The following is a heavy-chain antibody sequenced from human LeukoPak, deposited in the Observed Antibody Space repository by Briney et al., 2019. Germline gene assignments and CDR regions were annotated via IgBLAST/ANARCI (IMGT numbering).Heavy chain of an antibody. D-gene: IGHD2-15*01. Sequence: GGSLRLSCAASGFTVKSNDMSWVRQAPGKGLEWVAVIYSGGSTYYADSVKGRFTISRDNSKNTLYLQMNSLRAEDTAVYYCARVLCSGGTCLDAFDIWGQGTMVTVSS. CDR1: GFTVKSND. J-gene: IGHJ3*02. CDR3: ARVLCSGGTCLDAFDI. V-gene: IGHV3-66*01. CDR2: IYSGGST.